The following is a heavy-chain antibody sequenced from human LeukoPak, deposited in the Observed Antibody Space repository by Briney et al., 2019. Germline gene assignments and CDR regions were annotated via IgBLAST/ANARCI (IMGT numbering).Heavy chain of an antibody. CDR1: GFTFSTFA. D-gene: IGHD2-8*02. J-gene: IGHJ4*02. CDR2: IFPSGGEI. CDR3: ATYRQVLLPFES. Sequence: GGSLRLSCAASGFTFSTFAMIWVRDPPGKRLEWVSSIFPSGGEIHYADSVRGRFTISRDNSKSTLSLQMNSLRSEDTAIYYCATYRQVLLPFESWGQGTLVTVSS. V-gene: IGHV3-23*01.